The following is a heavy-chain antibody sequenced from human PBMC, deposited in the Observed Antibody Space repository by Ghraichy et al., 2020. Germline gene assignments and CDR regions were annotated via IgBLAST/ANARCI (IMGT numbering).Heavy chain of an antibody. V-gene: IGHV3-21*01. Sequence: GGSLRLSCAASGFTFSNFNMNWVRRAPGKGLEWVSSISSSTSFIYYADSVRGRFTISRDNAKNSLYLHMDSLRAEDTAVYYCVRDRGGFDFWGQGTLVTVSS. D-gene: IGHD3-16*01. CDR3: VRDRGGFDF. CDR1: GFTFSNFN. J-gene: IGHJ4*02. CDR2: ISSSTSFI.